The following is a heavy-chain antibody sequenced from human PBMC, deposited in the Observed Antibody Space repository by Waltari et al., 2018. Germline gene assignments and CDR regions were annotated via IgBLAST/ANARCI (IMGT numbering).Heavy chain of an antibody. V-gene: IGHV1-24*01. J-gene: IGHJ4*02. CDR1: GYTLTELS. Sequence: QVQLVQSGAEVKKPGASVKVSCKVSGYTLTELSMHWVRQAPGKGLEWMGGFDPEDGEKIYAQKFQGRVTMTEDTSTDTAYMELSSLRSEDTAVYYCATAIRRYYYDSSGYYFPFDYWGQGTLVTVSS. CDR2: FDPEDGEK. CDR3: ATAIRRYYYDSSGYYFPFDY. D-gene: IGHD3-22*01.